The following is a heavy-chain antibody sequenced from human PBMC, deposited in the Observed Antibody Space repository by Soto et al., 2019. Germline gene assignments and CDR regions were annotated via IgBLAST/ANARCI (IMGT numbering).Heavy chain of an antibody. V-gene: IGHV3-73*01. Sequence: LRLSCAAPGFTFSGSAMHWVRQASGKGLEWVGRIRSKANSYATAYAASVKGRFTISRDDSKNTAYLQMNSLKTEDTAVYYCTRQSGLRSNYFDYWGQGTLVTVSS. CDR3: TRQSGLRSNYFDY. CDR1: GFTFSGSA. J-gene: IGHJ4*02. CDR2: IRSKANSYAT. D-gene: IGHD4-17*01.